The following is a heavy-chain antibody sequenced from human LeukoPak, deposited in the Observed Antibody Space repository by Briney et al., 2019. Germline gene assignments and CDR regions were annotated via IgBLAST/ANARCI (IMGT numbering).Heavy chain of an antibody. CDR2: ISANNGNT. V-gene: IGHV1-18*01. D-gene: IGHD5-18*01. Sequence: ASVKVSCKASGYTFSTYGIIWVRQAPGQGGECMGWISANNGNTNYTQKVQGRVTMTTDTSTSTAYLELRSLRSDDTAVYYCASGYSEGDNGFDMWGQGTMVIVSS. CDR1: GYTFSTYG. J-gene: IGHJ3*02. CDR3: ASGYSEGDNGFDM.